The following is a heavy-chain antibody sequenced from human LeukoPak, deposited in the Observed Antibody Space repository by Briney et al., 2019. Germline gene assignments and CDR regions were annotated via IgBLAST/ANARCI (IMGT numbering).Heavy chain of an antibody. J-gene: IGHJ4*02. CDR1: GGSFSGYY. D-gene: IGHD6-19*01. CDR2: INHSGST. Sequence: SETLSLTCAVYGGSFSGYYWSWIRQPPGKGLEWIGEINHSGSTNYNPSLKSRVTISVDTSKNQFSLKLSSVTAADTAVYYCARGAVAGPVDYWGQGTLVTVSS. V-gene: IGHV4-34*01. CDR3: ARGAVAGPVDY.